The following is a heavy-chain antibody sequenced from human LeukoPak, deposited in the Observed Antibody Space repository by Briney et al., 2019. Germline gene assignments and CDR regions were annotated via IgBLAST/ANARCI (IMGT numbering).Heavy chain of an antibody. CDR2: IRYDGGNK. Sequence: PGGSLRLSCAASGFTFSSYGMHWVRQAPGKGLEWVTFIRYDGGNKYYADSVKGRFTISRDNSKNTLYLQMNSLRTEDTAVYYCAKGTSISSHPPCDYWGQGTLVTVSS. CDR3: AKGTSISSHPPCDY. J-gene: IGHJ4*02. CDR1: GFTFSSYG. D-gene: IGHD6-13*01. V-gene: IGHV3-30*02.